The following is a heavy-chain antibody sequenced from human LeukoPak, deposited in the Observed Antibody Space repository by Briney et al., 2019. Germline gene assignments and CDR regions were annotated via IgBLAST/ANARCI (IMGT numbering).Heavy chain of an antibody. CDR1: GGTFSSYA. V-gene: IGHV1-69*05. D-gene: IGHD6-19*01. J-gene: IGHJ6*03. Sequence: EASVKVSCKASGGTFSSYAISWVRQAPGQGLEWMGGIIPIFGTANYAQNFQGRVTMTRDMSTSTVYMELSSLRSEDTAVYYCARSVADSSGPMNPGYYYYYMDVWGKGTTVTVSS. CDR3: ARSVADSSGPMNPGYYYYYMDV. CDR2: IIPIFGTA.